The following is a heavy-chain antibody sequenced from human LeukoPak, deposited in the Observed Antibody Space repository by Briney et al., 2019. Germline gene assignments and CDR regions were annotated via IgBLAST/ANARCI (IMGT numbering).Heavy chain of an antibody. D-gene: IGHD2-21*02. CDR2: IIPILGIV. Sequence: SVKVSCKASGGIFSSYGISWVRQAPGQGLEWMGRIIPILGIVSYAQKFQGRVTITADKSTSTAYMELSSLRPEDSAVYYCARLVVTAIPVLDSWGLGTLVTVSS. J-gene: IGHJ4*02. V-gene: IGHV1-69*04. CDR3: ARLVVTAIPVLDS. CDR1: GGIFSSYG.